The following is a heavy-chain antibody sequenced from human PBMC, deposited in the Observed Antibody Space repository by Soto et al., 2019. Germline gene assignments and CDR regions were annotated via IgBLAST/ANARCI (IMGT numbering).Heavy chain of an antibody. CDR1: GFTFEDYA. CDR3: AKDSIRRSFSRSSTRARDAFDI. CDR2: ISWDSCSV. D-gene: IGHD6-6*01. J-gene: IGHJ3*02. V-gene: IGHV3-9*01. Sequence: PGGSLRLSCAVSGFTFEDYAMHWVRQAPGKGLEWVSGISWDSCSVAYADSVKGRFTISRDNAENSLHLQMNSLRAEDTAMYYCAKDSIRRSFSRSSTRARDAFDIWGQGTMVTVSS.